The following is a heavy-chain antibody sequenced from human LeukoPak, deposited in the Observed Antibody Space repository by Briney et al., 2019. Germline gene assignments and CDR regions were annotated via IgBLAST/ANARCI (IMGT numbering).Heavy chain of an antibody. V-gene: IGHV3-21*01. Sequence: GGSLRLSYAASGFSFSSYSMNWVRQAPGKGLEWVSSISSGSSHKYYADSVKGRFTISRDNAENSLYLQMNSLRAEDTAVYYCARGGSNYASFYWGQGTLVTVSS. D-gene: IGHD1-26*01. CDR2: ISSGSSHK. J-gene: IGHJ4*02. CDR1: GFSFSSYS. CDR3: ARGGSNYASFY.